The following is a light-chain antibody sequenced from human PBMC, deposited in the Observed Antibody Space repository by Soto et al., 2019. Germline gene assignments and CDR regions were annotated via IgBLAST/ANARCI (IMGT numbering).Light chain of an antibody. CDR2: DTS. CDR1: QSVSSY. CDR3: QQRSNWPRT. J-gene: IGKJ2*01. Sequence: EIVLTQSPATLSLSPGERATLSCRASQSVSSYLAWYQQKPGQSPRLLIYDTSNRATGIPARFSGSGSGTAFTLTISSLEPEDFAFYYCQQRSNWPRTFGQGTKLEIK. V-gene: IGKV3-11*01.